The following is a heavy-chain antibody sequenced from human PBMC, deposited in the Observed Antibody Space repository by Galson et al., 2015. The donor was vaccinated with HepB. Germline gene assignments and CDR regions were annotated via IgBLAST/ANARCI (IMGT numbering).Heavy chain of an antibody. D-gene: IGHD6-19*01. CDR1: GFTFSSYS. CDR3: AKGGGSDWYYFDY. V-gene: IGHV3-21*04. Sequence: SLRLSCAASGFTFSSYSMNWVRQAPGKGLEWVSSISSSSSYIYYADSVKGRFTISRDNAKNSLYLQMNSLRAEDTAVYYCAKGGGSDWYYFDYWGQGTLVTVSS. J-gene: IGHJ4*02. CDR2: ISSSSSYI.